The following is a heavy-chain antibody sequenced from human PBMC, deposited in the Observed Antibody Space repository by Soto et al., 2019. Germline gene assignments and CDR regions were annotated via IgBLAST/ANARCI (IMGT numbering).Heavy chain of an antibody. Sequence: QVQLVQSGAEVKKPGSSVKVSCKTSGGTFSSYPITWVRQAPGQGLEWMGGIIPIFGTANYAQKFQGRVTITADESTSTSYMELNSVRSEDTAVYYCARAPDSAYDYCAYWGQGTLVTVSS. J-gene: IGHJ4*02. CDR2: IIPIFGTA. CDR1: GGTFSSYP. CDR3: ARAPDSAYDYCAY. V-gene: IGHV1-69*12. D-gene: IGHD5-12*01.